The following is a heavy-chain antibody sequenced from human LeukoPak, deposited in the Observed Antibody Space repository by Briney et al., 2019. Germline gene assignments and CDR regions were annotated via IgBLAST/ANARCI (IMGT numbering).Heavy chain of an antibody. Sequence: VASVKVSCKASGYTFASYNINWVRQATGQGLEWMGWMNPNSGNTGYAQKFQGRVTMTRNTSISTAYMELSNLRSEDTAVYYCARGRGDYGDYDGMDVWGQGTTVTVSS. D-gene: IGHD4-17*01. CDR1: GYTFASYN. J-gene: IGHJ6*02. V-gene: IGHV1-8*02. CDR2: MNPNSGNT. CDR3: ARGRGDYGDYDGMDV.